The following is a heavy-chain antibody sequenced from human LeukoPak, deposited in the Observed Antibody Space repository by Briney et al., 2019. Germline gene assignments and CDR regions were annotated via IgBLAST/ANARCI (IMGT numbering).Heavy chain of an antibody. CDR3: ARDVYDVWGSPYSDY. Sequence: GRSLRLSCAASGFTVSSNYMSWVRQAPGKGLEWVSVIYSGGSTYYADSVKGRFTISRDNSKNTLYLQMNSLRAEDTAVYYCARDVYDVWGSPYSDYWGQGTLVTVSS. J-gene: IGHJ4*02. V-gene: IGHV3-53*01. CDR2: IYSGGST. D-gene: IGHD3-16*01. CDR1: GFTVSSNY.